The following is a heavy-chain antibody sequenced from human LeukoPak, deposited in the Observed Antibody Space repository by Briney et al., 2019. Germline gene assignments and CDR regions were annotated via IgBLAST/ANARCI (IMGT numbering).Heavy chain of an antibody. CDR2: ISYDGSNK. CDR1: GFTFSSYG. CDR3: AKESDTAMVTAD. J-gene: IGHJ4*02. Sequence: GRSLRLSCAASGFTFSSYGMHWVRQAPGKGLEWVAVISYDGSNKYYADSEKGRFTISRDNSKNTLYLQMNSLRAEDTAVYYCAKESDTAMVTADWGQGTLVTVSS. V-gene: IGHV3-30*18. D-gene: IGHD5-18*01.